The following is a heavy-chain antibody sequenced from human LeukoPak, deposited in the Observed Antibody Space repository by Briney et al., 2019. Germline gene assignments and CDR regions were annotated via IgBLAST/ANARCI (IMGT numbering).Heavy chain of an antibody. CDR3: ARGGFTYYYGMDV. J-gene: IGHJ6*02. V-gene: IGHV4-30-2*01. D-gene: IGHD3-3*01. CDR1: GGSISSGGYS. Sequence: SETLSLTCAVSGGSISSGGYSWSWIRQPPGKGLEWIGYIFHSGSTHYNPSLKSRVTISVDRSKNQFSLKLSSVTAADTAVYYCARGGFTYYYGMDVWGQGTTVTVSS. CDR2: IFHSGST.